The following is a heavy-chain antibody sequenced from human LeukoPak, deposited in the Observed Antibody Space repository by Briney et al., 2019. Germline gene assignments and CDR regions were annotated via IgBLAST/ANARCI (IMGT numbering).Heavy chain of an antibody. V-gene: IGHV4-34*01. J-gene: IGHJ6*02. CDR3: ARRTLGGVIDDYYYGMDV. D-gene: IGHD3-16*01. CDR1: GGSFSGYY. CDR2: INHSGST. Sequence: PSETLSLTCAVYGGSFSGYYWSWIRQPPGKGLEWIGEINHSGSTHYNPSLKSRVTISVDTSKDQFSLKLSSVTAADTAVYYCARRTLGGVIDDYYYGMDVWGQGTTVTVSS.